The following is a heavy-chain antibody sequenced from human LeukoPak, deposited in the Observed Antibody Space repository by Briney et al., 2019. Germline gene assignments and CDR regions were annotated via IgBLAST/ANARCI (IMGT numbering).Heavy chain of an antibody. D-gene: IGHD3-3*01. Sequence: VASVKVSCKASGYTFTSYDINWVRQATGQGLEWMGIINPSGGSTSYAQKFQGRVTMTRDTSTSTVYMELSSLRSEDTAVYYCARDFVMEWLFYYYGMDVWGQGTTVTVSS. CDR2: INPSGGST. J-gene: IGHJ6*02. CDR3: ARDFVMEWLFYYYGMDV. CDR1: GYTFTSYD. V-gene: IGHV1-46*01.